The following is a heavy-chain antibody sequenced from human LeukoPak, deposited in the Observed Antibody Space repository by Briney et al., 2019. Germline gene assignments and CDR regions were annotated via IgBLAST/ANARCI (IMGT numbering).Heavy chain of an antibody. D-gene: IGHD1-26*01. CDR1: GGSISSSSYY. CDR2: IYYSGST. Sequence: SETLSLTCTVSGGSISSSSYYWGWIRQPPGKGLEWIGSIYYSGSTYYNPSLKSRVTISVDSSKNQFSLKLSSVTAADTAVYYCARQIVGARAPYFDYWGQGTLVTVSS. CDR3: ARQIVGARAPYFDY. V-gene: IGHV4-39*01. J-gene: IGHJ4*02.